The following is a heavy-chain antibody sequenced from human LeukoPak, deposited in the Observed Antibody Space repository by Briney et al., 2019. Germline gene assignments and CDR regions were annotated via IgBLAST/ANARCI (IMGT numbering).Heavy chain of an antibody. J-gene: IGHJ5*02. V-gene: IGHV2-5*02. D-gene: IGHD5-18*01. Sequence: SGPTLVNPTQTLTLTCTFSGFSLSTSGVDVGWIRQPPGKAMEWLALIYWDDDKRYSPSLKSRLTITKDTSKNQVVLTMTNMDPVDTATYYCAHSPWAAMVNWFDPWGQGTLVTVSS. CDR3: AHSPWAAMVNWFDP. CDR1: GFSLSTSGVD. CDR2: IYWDDDK.